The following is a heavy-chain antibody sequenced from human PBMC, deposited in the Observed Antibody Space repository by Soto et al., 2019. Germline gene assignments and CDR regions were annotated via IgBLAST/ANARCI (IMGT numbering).Heavy chain of an antibody. CDR3: AKGMVTTNDAFDI. CDR2: ISWNSGSI. Sequence: PGGSLRLSCAASGFTFDDYAMHWVRQAPGKGLEWVSGISWNSGSIGYADSVKGRFTISRDNAKNSLYLQMNSLRAEDTALYYCAKGMVTTNDAFDIWGQGTMVTVSS. J-gene: IGHJ3*02. CDR1: GFTFDDYA. D-gene: IGHD4-17*01. V-gene: IGHV3-9*01.